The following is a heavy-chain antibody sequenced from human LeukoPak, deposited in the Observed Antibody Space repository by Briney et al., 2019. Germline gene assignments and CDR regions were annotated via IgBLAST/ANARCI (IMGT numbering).Heavy chain of an antibody. D-gene: IGHD1-1*01. CDR3: ARAESSGPERLVLVHFDY. CDR1: GGTFISYA. V-gene: IGHV1-69*01. J-gene: IGHJ4*02. Sequence: ASXKVSCKAPGGTFISYAISWVRQAPGQGLEWMGGIIPIFGTANYAQKFQGRVTITADESTSTAYMELSSLRSEDTAVYYCARAESSGPERLVLVHFDYWGQGTLVTVSS. CDR2: IIPIFGTA.